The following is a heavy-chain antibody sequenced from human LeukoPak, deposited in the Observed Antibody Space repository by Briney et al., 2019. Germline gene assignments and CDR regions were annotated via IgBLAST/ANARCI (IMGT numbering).Heavy chain of an antibody. V-gene: IGHV3-23*01. CDR3: AKAMAGSSYYFDS. CDR1: GFTFSSYA. CDR2: ISASGGST. D-gene: IGHD6-19*01. Sequence: GGSQRLSCAASGFTFSSYAMNWVRQAPGKGLEWVSAISASGGSTYYADSVKGRFTISRDTSKNTLYLQMSSLRGEDTAVYYCAKAMAGSSYYFDSWGQGTRDSVSS. J-gene: IGHJ4*02.